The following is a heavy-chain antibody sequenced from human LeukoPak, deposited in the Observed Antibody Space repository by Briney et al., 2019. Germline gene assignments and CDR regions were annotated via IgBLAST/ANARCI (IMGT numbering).Heavy chain of an antibody. CDR1: AGSISGYY. V-gene: IGHV4-59*08. Sequence: SETLALNCTVSAGSISGYYCSCIRQTPGKGPESIGQISYRGLTKYHRTLKSRVTISVDQSQNQISVNLISVTAADPAFYYCSRHRAIAGPFDHWGPGTEVTVSS. J-gene: IGHJ4*02. CDR3: SRHRAIAGPFDH. CDR2: ISYRGLT. D-gene: IGHD2/OR15-2a*01.